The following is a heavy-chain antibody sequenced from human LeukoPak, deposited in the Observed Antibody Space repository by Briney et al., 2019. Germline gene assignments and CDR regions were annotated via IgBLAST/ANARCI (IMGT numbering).Heavy chain of an antibody. Sequence: SETLSLTCTVSGYSISSGYYWGWIRQPPGKGLEWIGSIYHSGSTYYNPSLKSRVTISVDTSKNQFSLKLSSVTAADTAVYYCARDRRDTAMPYDAFDIWGQGTMVTVSS. V-gene: IGHV4-38-2*02. CDR1: GYSISSGYY. D-gene: IGHD5-18*01. CDR3: ARDRRDTAMPYDAFDI. J-gene: IGHJ3*02. CDR2: IYHSGST.